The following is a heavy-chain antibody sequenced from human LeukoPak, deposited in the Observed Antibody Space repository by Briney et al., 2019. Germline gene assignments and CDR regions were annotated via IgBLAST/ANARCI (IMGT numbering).Heavy chain of an antibody. CDR3: AKGRGSDYDAFDI. Sequence: PGGSLRLSCAASGFTVSSNYMSWVRQAPGKGLEWVSVIYSGGSTYYADSVKGRFTISRDNSKNTLYLQMNSLRAEDTAVYYCAKGRGSDYDAFDIWGQGTMVTASS. CDR2: IYSGGST. CDR1: GFTVSSNY. D-gene: IGHD1-26*01. J-gene: IGHJ3*02. V-gene: IGHV3-53*01.